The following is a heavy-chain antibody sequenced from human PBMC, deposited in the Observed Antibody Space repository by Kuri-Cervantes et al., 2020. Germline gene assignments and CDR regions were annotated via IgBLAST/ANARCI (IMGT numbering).Heavy chain of an antibody. Sequence: GGSLRLSCAASGFPFSSYWMSWVRQAPGQGLEWVANIRQDGGVTYYADSVKGRFTISRDNSKNTLYLQMNSLRAEDTAVYYCARGAGSLDSGRIWGQGTLVTVSS. CDR3: ARGAGSLDSGRI. D-gene: IGHD3-10*01. J-gene: IGHJ4*02. V-gene: IGHV3-7*05. CDR2: IRQDGGVT. CDR1: GFPFSSYW.